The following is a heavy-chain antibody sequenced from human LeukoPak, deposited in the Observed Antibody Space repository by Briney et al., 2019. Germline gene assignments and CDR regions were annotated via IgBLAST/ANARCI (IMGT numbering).Heavy chain of an antibody. CDR3: ARGSGWYDY. V-gene: IGHV3-53*01. D-gene: IGHD6-19*01. J-gene: IGHJ4*02. CDR1: GFTVVDNY. Sequence: GGSLRLSCAASGFTVVDNYLAWVRQSPDRGLEWASAIYTGGTTYYADSVKGRFTISRDSSQNTLYLQMNSLRVEDTAVYFCARGSGWYDYWGQGTLVTVSS. CDR2: IYTGGTT.